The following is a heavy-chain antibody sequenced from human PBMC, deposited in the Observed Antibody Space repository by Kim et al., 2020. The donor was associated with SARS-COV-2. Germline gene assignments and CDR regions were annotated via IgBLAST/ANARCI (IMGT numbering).Heavy chain of an antibody. CDR3: AKETYYYDSSTYYPFDL. CDR2: ISDDGREK. Sequence: GGSLRLSCAASGFTFSKYGIHWVRQAPGKGLEWLSLISDDGREKFYAESVEGRFTISRDNSENTLYLQLNSLRPEDTAVYYCAKETYYYDSSTYYPFDLWGQGAQVTVSS. V-gene: IGHV3-30*18. CDR1: GFTFSKYG. J-gene: IGHJ4*02. D-gene: IGHD3-22*01.